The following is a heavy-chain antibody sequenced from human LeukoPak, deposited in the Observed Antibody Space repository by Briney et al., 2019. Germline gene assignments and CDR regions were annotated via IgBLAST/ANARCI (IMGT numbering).Heavy chain of an antibody. CDR1: GGSISSYY. CDR2: IYYSGST. J-gene: IGHJ3*02. Sequence: SETLSHTCTVSGGSISSYYWSWIRQPPGKGLEWIGYIYYSGSTNYNPSLKSRVTISVDTSKNQFSLKLSSVTAADTAVYYCARADYYDSSGPPGAFDIWGQGTMVTVSS. CDR3: ARADYYDSSGPPGAFDI. D-gene: IGHD3-22*01. V-gene: IGHV4-59*01.